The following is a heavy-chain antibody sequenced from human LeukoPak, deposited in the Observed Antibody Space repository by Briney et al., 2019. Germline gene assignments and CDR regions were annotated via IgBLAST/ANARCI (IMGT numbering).Heavy chain of an antibody. CDR3: ARDKRHCSGGSCYRGSSFDY. Sequence: GGSLRLSCTASGFTFGDYAMSWVRQAPGKGLEWVANIKEDGGEKYYADSVKGRFTISRDNAKNSLYLQMNSLRAEDTAVYYCARDKRHCSGGSCYRGSSFDYWGQGTLVTVSS. CDR1: GFTFGDYA. V-gene: IGHV3-7*03. D-gene: IGHD2-15*01. J-gene: IGHJ4*02. CDR2: IKEDGGEK.